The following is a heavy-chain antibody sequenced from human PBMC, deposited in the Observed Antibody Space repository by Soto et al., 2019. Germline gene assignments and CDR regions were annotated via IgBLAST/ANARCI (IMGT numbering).Heavy chain of an antibody. J-gene: IGHJ4*02. CDR2: ISGSGGST. D-gene: IGHD3-9*01. Sequence: LRLSCAASGFTFSSYAMSWVRQAPGKGLEWVSAISGSGGSTYYADSVKGRFTISRDNSKNTLYLQMNSLRAEDTAVYYCAKGGYFDWLLFDYWGQGTLVTVSS. V-gene: IGHV3-23*01. CDR1: GFTFSSYA. CDR3: AKGGYFDWLLFDY.